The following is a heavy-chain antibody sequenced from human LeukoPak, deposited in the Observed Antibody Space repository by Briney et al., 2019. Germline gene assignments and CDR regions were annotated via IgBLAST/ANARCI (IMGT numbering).Heavy chain of an antibody. CDR2: ISYDGSNK. V-gene: IGHV3-30*18. J-gene: IGHJ4*02. CDR1: GFTFNSYG. Sequence: GRSLRLSCAASGFTFNSYGMHWVRQAPGKGLEWVAVISYDGSNKYYADSVKGRFTISRDNSKNTLYLQMNSLRAEDTAVYYCAKDVESYFDYWGQGTLVTVSS. CDR3: AKDVESYFDY.